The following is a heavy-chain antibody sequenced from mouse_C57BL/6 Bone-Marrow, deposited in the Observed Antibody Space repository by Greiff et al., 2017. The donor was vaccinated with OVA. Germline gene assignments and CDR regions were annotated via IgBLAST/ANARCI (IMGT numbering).Heavy chain of an antibody. CDR1: GYTFTSYW. V-gene: IGHV1-7*01. CDR3: ARWLQRRGYAMDY. CDR2: INPSSGYL. Sequence: QVPLQQSGAELAKPGASVKLSCKASGYTFTSYWLHWVKQRPGQGLEWIGYINPSSGYLKYNQKFKDKATLTADKSSSTAYMTLSSLTYEDSAVYYCARWLQRRGYAMDYWGQGTSVTVSS. D-gene: IGHD2-2*01. J-gene: IGHJ4*01.